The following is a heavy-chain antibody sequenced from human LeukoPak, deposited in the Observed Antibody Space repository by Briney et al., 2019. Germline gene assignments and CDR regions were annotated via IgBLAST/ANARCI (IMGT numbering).Heavy chain of an antibody. V-gene: IGHV1-2*02. CDR1: GYTFTGYY. Sequence: ASVKVSCKASGYTFTGYYMHWVRQAPGQVLEWMGWINPNSGGTNYAQKFQGRVTMTRDTPISTAYMELSRLRSDDTAVYYCARVGTSRHFYFDYWGQGTLVTVSS. D-gene: IGHD2-2*01. J-gene: IGHJ4*02. CDR2: INPNSGGT. CDR3: ARVGTSRHFYFDY.